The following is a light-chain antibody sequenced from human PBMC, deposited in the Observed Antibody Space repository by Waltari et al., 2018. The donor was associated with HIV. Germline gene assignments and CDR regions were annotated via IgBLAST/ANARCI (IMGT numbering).Light chain of an antibody. J-gene: IGLJ2*01. CDR2: EVT. Sequence: QSALTQPASVSGSPGQTITISCTGTRSDVGAYNLVSWYQQPAGKAPKLMSFEVTKRPSGVSDRFSGSRSGNTASLTISGLQADDEGDYFCCSYTGNGVVFGGGTKLTVL. CDR3: CSYTGNGVV. V-gene: IGLV2-23*02. CDR1: RSDVGAYNL.